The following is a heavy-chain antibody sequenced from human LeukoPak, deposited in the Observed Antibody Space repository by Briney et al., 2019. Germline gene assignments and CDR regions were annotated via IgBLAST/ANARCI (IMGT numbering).Heavy chain of an antibody. V-gene: IGHV4-34*01. D-gene: IGHD3-16*02. CDR2: INHSGST. J-gene: IGHJ3*02. Sequence: SETLSLTCAVYGGSFSGYYWSWIRQPPGKGLEWIGEINHSGSTNYNPSLKSRVTISVDTSKNQFSLKLSSVTAADTAVYYCARDRYEYVWENYRLDALDIWGQGTMVTVSS. CDR1: GGSFSGYY. CDR3: ARDRYEYVWENYRLDALDI.